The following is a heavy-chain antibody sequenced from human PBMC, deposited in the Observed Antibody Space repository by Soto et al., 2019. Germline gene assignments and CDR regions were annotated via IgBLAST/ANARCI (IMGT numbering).Heavy chain of an antibody. CDR1: GFSLTTGGVA. CDR2: IYWDDDK. J-gene: IGHJ2*01. D-gene: IGHD2-21*02. V-gene: IGHV2-5*02. Sequence: QITLKESGPTLVKPTQTLTLTCTFSGFSLTTGGVAVGWIRQPPGKALEWLALIYWDDDKRYSPSLKSRLSSTKDNSKTQAVLTTTNLDAVATATYYCSHSESSGADCYSRCSFGLWGRGTLVTVSS. CDR3: SHSESSGADCYSRCSFGL.